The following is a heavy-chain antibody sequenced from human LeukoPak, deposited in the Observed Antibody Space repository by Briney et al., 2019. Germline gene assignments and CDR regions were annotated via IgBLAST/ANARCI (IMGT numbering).Heavy chain of an antibody. CDR2: INGYTT. Sequence: GGSLRLSCAASGFTFSSYSMNWVRQAPGKGLEWVSAINGYTTYYADSVKGRFTISRDNSENTVYLLMDSLRAEDTAVYYCARGYGDYLYWYFDLWGRGTLVTVSS. CDR3: ARGYGDYLYWYFDL. V-gene: IGHV3-23*01. J-gene: IGHJ2*01. D-gene: IGHD4-17*01. CDR1: GFTFSSYS.